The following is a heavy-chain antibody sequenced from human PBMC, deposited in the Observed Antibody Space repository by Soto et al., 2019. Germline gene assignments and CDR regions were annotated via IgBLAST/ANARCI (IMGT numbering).Heavy chain of an antibody. CDR2: IFHTGSA. V-gene: IGHV4-4*02. D-gene: IGHD2-21*01. CDR3: ARHIAVSGTRGFDH. Sequence: QVQLQESGPGLMKPSGTLSLTCAVSGGSITSNWWSWVRQPPGKGLEWIAEIFHTGSANYNPSLMGRLTIPMDKSRSHLSLTLNSVTAADTAVYYCARHIAVSGTRGFDHWGQGTLVTVSS. CDR1: GGSITSNW. J-gene: IGHJ4*02.